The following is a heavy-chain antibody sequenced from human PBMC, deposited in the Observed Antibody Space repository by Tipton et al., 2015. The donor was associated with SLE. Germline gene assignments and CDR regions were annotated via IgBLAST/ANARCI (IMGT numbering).Heavy chain of an antibody. J-gene: IGHJ4*02. V-gene: IGHV3-23*01. CDR3: ALGYCSSTSCSFDY. CDR1: GFTFSSYA. CDR2: ISGSGGST. D-gene: IGHD2-2*01. Sequence: SLRLSCAASGFTFSSYAMSWVRQAPGKGLEWVSGISGSGGSTYYADSVKGRFTISRDNSKNTLYLQMNSLRAEDTAVYYCALGYCSSTSCSFDYWGQGTLVTVSS.